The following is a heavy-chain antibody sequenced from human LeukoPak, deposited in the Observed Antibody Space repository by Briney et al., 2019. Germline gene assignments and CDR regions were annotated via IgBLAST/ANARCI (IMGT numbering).Heavy chain of an antibody. V-gene: IGHV3-21*01. CDR2: ISSSSSYI. CDR3: ARDFSESHPDY. J-gene: IGHJ4*02. Sequence: GGSLRLSCAASGFTFSSYSMNWVRQAPGKGLEWVSSISSSSSYIYYADSVKGRFTISRDNAKNSLYLQMNSLRAEDTAVYYCARDFSESHPDYWGQGTLVTVSS. CDR1: GFTFSSYS. D-gene: IGHD1-26*01.